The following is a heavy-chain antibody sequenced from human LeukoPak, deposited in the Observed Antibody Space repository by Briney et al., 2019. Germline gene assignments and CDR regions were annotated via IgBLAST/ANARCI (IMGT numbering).Heavy chain of an antibody. CDR2: INHSGST. J-gene: IGHJ4*02. CDR3: ARGRRYYYGSGSYDLDY. Sequence: SETLSLTCAVYGGSFSGYYWSWIRQPPGKGLEWIGEINHSGSTNYNPSLKSRVTISVDTSKNQFSLKLSSVTAADTAVYYCARGRRYYYGSGSYDLDYWGQGTLVTVSS. CDR1: GGSFSGYY. D-gene: IGHD3-10*01. V-gene: IGHV4-34*01.